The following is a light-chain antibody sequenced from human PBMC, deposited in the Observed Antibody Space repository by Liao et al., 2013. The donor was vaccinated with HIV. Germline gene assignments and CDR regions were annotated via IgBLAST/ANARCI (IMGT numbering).Light chain of an antibody. Sequence: SYELTQPPSVSVSPGQTASITCSGDKLGDKYACWYQQKPGQSPVVVMYQDNKRPSGIPERFSGSNSGNTATLTISGTQAMDEADYYCQSWDSNTVVFGGGTKLTVL. CDR2: QDN. J-gene: IGLJ2*01. CDR3: QSWDSNTVV. V-gene: IGLV3-1*01. CDR1: KLGDKY.